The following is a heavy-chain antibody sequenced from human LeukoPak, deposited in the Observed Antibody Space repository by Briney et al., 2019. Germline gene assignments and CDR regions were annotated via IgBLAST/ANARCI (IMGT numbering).Heavy chain of an antibody. CDR3: AKGGAVSSKSITLVRGTRRYYYYMDV. CDR2: ISDSGGST. CDR1: GFTFSSYG. D-gene: IGHD3-10*01. J-gene: IGHJ6*03. Sequence: GGSLRLSCAASGFTFSSYGMSWVRQAPGKGLEWVSGISDSGGSTYYADSVKGRFTISRDNSKNTLYLQMNSLSADDTAVYYCAKGGAVSSKSITLVRGTRRYYYYMDVWGKGTTVTISS. V-gene: IGHV3-23*01.